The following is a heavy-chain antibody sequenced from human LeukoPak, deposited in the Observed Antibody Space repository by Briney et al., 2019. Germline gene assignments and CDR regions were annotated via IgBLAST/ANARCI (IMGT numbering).Heavy chain of an antibody. CDR2: VTDRGSNT. CDR3: AKGWSNWYFDY. V-gene: IGHV3-23*01. D-gene: IGHD1-1*01. CDR1: GFTFSTYA. J-gene: IGHJ4*02. Sequence: QPGGSLRLSCAASGFTFSTYAMNWVSQAPGKGLEWVSTVTDRGSNTYYADSVKGRFTISRDNSKNTLYLQMNSMRAEDTAVYYCAKGWSNWYFDYWGQGTLVTVSS.